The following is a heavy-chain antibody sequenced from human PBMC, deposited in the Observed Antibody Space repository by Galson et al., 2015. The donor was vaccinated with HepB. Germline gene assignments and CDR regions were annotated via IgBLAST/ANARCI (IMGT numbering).Heavy chain of an antibody. CDR2: ISSSSSYI. D-gene: IGHD2-21*02. CDR1: GFTFSSYS. Sequence: SLRLSCAASGFTFSSYSMNWVRQAPGKGLEWVSSISSSSSYIYYADSVKGRFTISRDNAKNSLYLQMNSLRAEDTAVYYCASLLAYCGGDCYSNYYYHGMDVWGQGTTVTVSS. V-gene: IGHV3-21*01. J-gene: IGHJ6*02. CDR3: ASLLAYCGGDCYSNYYYHGMDV.